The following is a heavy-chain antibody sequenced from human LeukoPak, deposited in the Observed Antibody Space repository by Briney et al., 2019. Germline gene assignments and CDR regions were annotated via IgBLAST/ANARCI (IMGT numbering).Heavy chain of an antibody. CDR3: ARHAIYSGGYSFWFDP. CDR1: GGSVSSGSYY. J-gene: IGHJ5*02. CDR2: ISYSGST. V-gene: IGHV4-61*01. Sequence: SETLSLTCTVPGGSVSSGSYYWSWIRQPPGKGLEWIAFISYSGSTNYNPSLKSRASISLDTSKNLCSLRLSSVTAADTAVYYCARHAIYSGGYSFWFDPWGLGTLVTVSS. D-gene: IGHD1-26*01.